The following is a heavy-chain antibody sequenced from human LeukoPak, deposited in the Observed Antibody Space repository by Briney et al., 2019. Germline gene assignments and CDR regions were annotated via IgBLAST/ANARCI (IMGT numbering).Heavy chain of an antibody. V-gene: IGHV4-4*09. J-gene: IGHJ4*02. CDR1: GGSISSYY. CDR3: ARRGPGGSYPFDY. Sequence: SETLSLTCTVSGGSISSYYWSWIRQPPGKGLEWIGYISTSGNTNYNPSLKSRVTISVHTSKNQFSLKLSSVTAADTAVYYCARRGPGGSYPFDYWGQGTLVSVFS. CDR2: ISTSGNT. D-gene: IGHD1-26*01.